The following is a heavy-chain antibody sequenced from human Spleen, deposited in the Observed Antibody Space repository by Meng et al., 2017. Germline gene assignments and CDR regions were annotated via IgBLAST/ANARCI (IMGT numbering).Heavy chain of an antibody. CDR1: GYTYTDYQ. V-gene: IGHV1-18*01. J-gene: IGHJ4*02. CDR3: ARWVGGRWDFDY. Sequence: QVQLVQSGAEVKKPGASVKVSCKASGYTYTDYQTDWVRQAPGQGLEWMGWIHPSGHPTYAQKFQGRVTMTTDTSTSTAYMELRSLRSDDTAVYYCARWVGGRWDFDYWGQGTLVTVSS. CDR2: IHPSGHP. D-gene: IGHD2-15*01.